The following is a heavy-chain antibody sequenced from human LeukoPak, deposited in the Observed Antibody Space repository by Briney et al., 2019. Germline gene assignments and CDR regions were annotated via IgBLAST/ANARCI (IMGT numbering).Heavy chain of an antibody. D-gene: IGHD6-6*01. Sequence: GGSLRLSCAASGFTFSSYAMHWVRQAPGKGLEWVAVISYDGSNKYYADSVKGRFTISRDNSKNTLYLQMNSLRAEDTAVYYYASGHNEYSSSSAHYWGQGTLVTVSS. CDR3: ASGHNEYSSSSAHY. V-gene: IGHV3-30-3*01. J-gene: IGHJ4*02. CDR1: GFTFSSYA. CDR2: ISYDGSNK.